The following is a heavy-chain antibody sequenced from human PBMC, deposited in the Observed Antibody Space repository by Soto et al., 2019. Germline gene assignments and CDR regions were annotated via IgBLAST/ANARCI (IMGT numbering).Heavy chain of an antibody. D-gene: IGHD3-9*01. CDR2: IYSGGST. V-gene: IGHV3-53*04. CDR1: GFTFSSYA. CDR3: ARRSLVLRYFDSIAFDI. Sequence: GGSLRLSCAASGFTFSSYAMSRVRQAPGKGLEWVSVIYSGGSTYYADSVKGRFTISRHNSKNTLYLQMNSLRAEDTAVYYCARRSLVLRYFDSIAFDIWGQGIMVTVSS. J-gene: IGHJ3*02.